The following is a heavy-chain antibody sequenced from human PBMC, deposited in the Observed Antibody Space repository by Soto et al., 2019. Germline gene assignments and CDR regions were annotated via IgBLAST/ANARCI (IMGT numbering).Heavy chain of an antibody. CDR3: ARVPLRYSSSHNFDS. Sequence: QVRLQESGPGLVKPSETLSLTCSVSGVSVSSGSFYWSWIRQPPGKGLEWIGFIYNTETFNYNPSLKSRVTLSVDASKRQLSLKLSSVTPADTAVYYCARVPLRYSSSHNFDSWGQGALVTVSS. V-gene: IGHV4-61*01. D-gene: IGHD6-19*01. J-gene: IGHJ4*02. CDR2: IYNTETF. CDR1: GVSVSSGSFY.